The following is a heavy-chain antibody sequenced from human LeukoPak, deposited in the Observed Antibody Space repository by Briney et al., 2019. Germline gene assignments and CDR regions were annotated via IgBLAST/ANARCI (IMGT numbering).Heavy chain of an antibody. V-gene: IGHV4-31*03. D-gene: IGHD4-17*01. Sequence: SQTLSLTCTVSDDSISISGYYWNWIRQHPGKGLEWIGYIHYSGSTYYNPSLRSRVSISVDTSKNQFSLRLSSVTAADAAVYYCARSDYGPYQHDYWGQGTLVTVSS. CDR2: IHYSGST. J-gene: IGHJ4*02. CDR3: ARSDYGPYQHDY. CDR1: DDSISISGYY.